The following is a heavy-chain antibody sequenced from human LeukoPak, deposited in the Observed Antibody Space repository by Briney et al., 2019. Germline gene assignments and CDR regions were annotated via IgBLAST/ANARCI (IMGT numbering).Heavy chain of an antibody. Sequence: PSETLSLTCAVYGGSFSGYYWSWIRQPPGKGLEWIGEINHSGSTNYNPSLKSRVTISVDTSKNQFSLKLSSVTAADTAVYYCARGAGYCSSTSCYATYYYYYMDVWGKRTTVTVSS. CDR3: ARGAGYCSSTSCYATYYYYYMDV. J-gene: IGHJ6*03. D-gene: IGHD2-2*01. CDR1: GGSFSGYY. V-gene: IGHV4-34*01. CDR2: INHSGST.